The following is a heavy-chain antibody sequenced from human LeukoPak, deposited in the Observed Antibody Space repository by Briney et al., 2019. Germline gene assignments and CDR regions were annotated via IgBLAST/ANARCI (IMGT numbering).Heavy chain of an antibody. CDR1: GFTFSSYA. D-gene: IGHD5-12*01. J-gene: IGHJ4*02. V-gene: IGHV3-23*01. CDR3: ANTNIVATITAFDY. CDR2: ISGSGGST. Sequence: GGSLRLSCAASGFTFSSYAMSWVRQAPGEGLGWVSAISGSGGSTYYADSVKGRFTISRDNSKNTLYLQMNSLRAEDTAVYYCANTNIVATITAFDYWGQGTLVTVSS.